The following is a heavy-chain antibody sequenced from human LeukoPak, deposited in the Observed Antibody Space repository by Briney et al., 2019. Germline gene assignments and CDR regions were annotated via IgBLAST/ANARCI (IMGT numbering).Heavy chain of an antibody. J-gene: IGHJ4*02. V-gene: IGHV3-23*01. CDR2: ISGSAGST. Sequence: GGSLRLSCAASGFTFSSYAMSWVRQAPGKGLEWVSGISGSAGSTYYADSVKGRFTISRDNSKNTLYLQMNNLRAEDTAVYYCAKVRFSIQNLHFDYWGQGTLVTVSS. CDR3: AKVRFSIQNLHFDY. CDR1: GFTFSSYA. D-gene: IGHD3-3*02.